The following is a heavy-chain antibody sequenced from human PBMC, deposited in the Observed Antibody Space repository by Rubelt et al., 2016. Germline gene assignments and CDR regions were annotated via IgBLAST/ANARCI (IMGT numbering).Heavy chain of an antibody. J-gene: IGHJ4*02. CDR3: AREDCGGDCSLDY. Sequence: PGKGLEWVSSISSSSSYIYYADSGKGRFTISRDNAKNSLYLQMNSLRAEDTAVYYCAREDCGGDCSLDYWGQGTLVTVSS. CDR2: ISSSSSYI. V-gene: IGHV3-21*01. D-gene: IGHD2-21*02.